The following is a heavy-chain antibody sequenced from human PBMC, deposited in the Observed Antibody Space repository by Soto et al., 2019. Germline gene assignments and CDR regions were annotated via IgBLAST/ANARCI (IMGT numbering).Heavy chain of an antibody. CDR1: GGSICSSSNY. Sequence: PSETLSLTCTVSGGSICSSSNYWGWIRQPPGKRLEWIGSIFYDGYTLYTPSLRSRVTISVDTSKNQFSLKLASVAAADTATYFCARLQAAVPHYWGQGTLVTVSS. V-gene: IGHV4-39*01. CDR2: IFYDGYT. J-gene: IGHJ4*02. CDR3: ARLQAAVPHY. D-gene: IGHD6-13*01.